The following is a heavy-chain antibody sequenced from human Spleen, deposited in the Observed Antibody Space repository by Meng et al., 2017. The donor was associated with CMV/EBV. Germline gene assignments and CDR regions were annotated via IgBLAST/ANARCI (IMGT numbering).Heavy chain of an antibody. Sequence: GESLKISCAASGFAFSTDAMTWVRQAPGKGLEWVSVIYSEGSATYHADSVKGRFNISRDNSKNMVYLHMNTLRADDTARYYCARLGSYTYYYYGMDVWGQGTTVTVSS. CDR1: GFAFSTDA. CDR3: ARLGSYTYYYYGMDV. J-gene: IGHJ6*02. CDR2: IYSEGSAT. V-gene: IGHV3-23*03. D-gene: IGHD1-26*01.